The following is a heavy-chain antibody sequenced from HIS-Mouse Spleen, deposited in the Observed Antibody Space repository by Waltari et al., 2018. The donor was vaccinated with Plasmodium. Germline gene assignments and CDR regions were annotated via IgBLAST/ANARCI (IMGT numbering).Heavy chain of an antibody. J-gene: IGHJ2*01. V-gene: IGHV3-7*01. Sequence: EVQLVESGGGLVQPGGSLRLSCAASGFTFSSYLMSWVRQAPGKGLEWVANIKQDGSEKYYVDSVKGRFTISGDNAKNSLYLKMNSLRAEDTAVYYCASSWYWYFDLWGRGTLVTVSS. CDR1: GFTFSSYL. CDR3: ASSWYWYFDL. CDR2: IKQDGSEK. D-gene: IGHD6-13*01.